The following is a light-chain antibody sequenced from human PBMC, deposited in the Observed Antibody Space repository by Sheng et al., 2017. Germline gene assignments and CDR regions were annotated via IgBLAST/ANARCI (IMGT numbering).Light chain of an antibody. CDR3: QVWDRKTDRAV. J-gene: IGLJ2*01. CDR2: DDT. Sequence: YVLTQPSSVSVAPGETARISCEDNQLGAKRVHWYQRKPGQAPLLVVFDDTDLPSGIPLRFSGSTFGNKATLTISGVEAGDEADYYCQVWDRKTDRAVFGGGTKLTVL. V-gene: IGLV3-21*02. CDR1: QLGAKR.